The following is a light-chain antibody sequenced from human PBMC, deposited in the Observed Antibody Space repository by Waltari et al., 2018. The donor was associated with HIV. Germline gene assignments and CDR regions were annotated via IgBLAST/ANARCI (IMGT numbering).Light chain of an antibody. CDR1: QVISNS. J-gene: IGKJ4*01. CDR3: QQYFGVPLT. CDR2: GSF. V-gene: IGKV1-NL1*01. Sequence: DIQMTQSPSSLSASIGDTVSISCRASQVISNSVSWFQQQPGKVPKLLVHGSFILQRGVPSRFSGSGSGTDYTLTISGLQAEDFSTYFCQQYFGVPLTFGGGTRVDI.